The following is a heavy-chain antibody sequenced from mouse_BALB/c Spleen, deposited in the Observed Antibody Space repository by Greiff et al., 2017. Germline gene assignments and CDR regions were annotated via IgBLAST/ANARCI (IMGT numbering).Heavy chain of an antibody. D-gene: IGHD2-10*02. V-gene: IGHV2-9*02. CDR1: GFSLTSYG. Sequence: QVQLKQSGPGLVAPSQSLSITCTVSGFSLTSYGVHWVRQPPGKGLEWLGVIWAGGSTNYNSALMSRLSISKDNSKSQVFLKMNSLQTDDTAMYYCARDKVPTTSTLYGNLYYYAMDYWGQGTSVTVSS. J-gene: IGHJ4*01. CDR2: IWAGGST. CDR3: ARDKVPTTSTLYGNLYYYAMDY.